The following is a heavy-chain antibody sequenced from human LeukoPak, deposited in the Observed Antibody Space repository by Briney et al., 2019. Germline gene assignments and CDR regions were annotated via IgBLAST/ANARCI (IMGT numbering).Heavy chain of an antibody. J-gene: IGHJ4*02. V-gene: IGHV5-51*01. D-gene: IGHD1-26*01. CDR1: GYNFNKYW. Sequence: GESLKISCEASGYNFNKYWIAWVRQMPGQGLEWMGIIYPDDFDTRYRPSFQGQVTISADKSISTAYLQWSSLKASDTAMYYCARRRDLYSGSYYPFDYWGQGTLVTVSS. CDR3: ARRRDLYSGSYYPFDY. CDR2: IYPDDFDT.